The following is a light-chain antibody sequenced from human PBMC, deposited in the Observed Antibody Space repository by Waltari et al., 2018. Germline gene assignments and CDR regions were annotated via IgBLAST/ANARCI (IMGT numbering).Light chain of an antibody. J-gene: IGKJ2*01. CDR3: QQYYSTIYT. CDR2: WAS. CDR1: QSVLSSFDNKYY. Sequence: DIVMTQSPDSLAVSLGERATINCKSSQSVLSSFDNKYYLAWYQQRPGQPPKLLIYWASTRESGVPYRFSGSGSGTDFTLTISSLQAEDVAVYYCQQYYSTIYTFGHGTKLEI. V-gene: IGKV4-1*01.